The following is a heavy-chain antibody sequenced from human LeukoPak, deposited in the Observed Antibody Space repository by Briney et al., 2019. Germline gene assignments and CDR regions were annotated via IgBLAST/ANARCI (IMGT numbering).Heavy chain of an antibody. V-gene: IGHV3-21*04. CDR2: ISSSSSYI. D-gene: IGHD3-22*01. CDR1: GFTFSSYS. J-gene: IGHJ4*02. Sequence: PGGSLRLSCAASGFTFSSYSMNWVRQAPGKGLEWVSSISSSSSYIYYADSVEGRFTISRDNAKNSLYLQMNSLRAEDTAVYYCAKSGYYDSSGYYYFDYWGQGTLVTVSS. CDR3: AKSGYYDSSGYYYFDY.